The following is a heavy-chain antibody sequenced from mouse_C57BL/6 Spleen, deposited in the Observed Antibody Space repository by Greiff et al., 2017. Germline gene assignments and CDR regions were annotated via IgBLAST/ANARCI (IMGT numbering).Heavy chain of an antibody. CDR1: GYAFSSSW. V-gene: IGHV1-82*01. J-gene: IGHJ1*03. CDR3: AKIYYDYDHWYFDV. CDR2: IYPGDGDT. D-gene: IGHD2-4*01. Sequence: VKLQESGPALVKPGASVQISCKASGYAFSSSWMNWVKQRPGKGLEWIGRIYPGDGDTNYNGKFKGKATLTADKSSSTAYMQLSSLTSEDSAVYFCAKIYYDYDHWYFDVWGTGTTVTVSS.